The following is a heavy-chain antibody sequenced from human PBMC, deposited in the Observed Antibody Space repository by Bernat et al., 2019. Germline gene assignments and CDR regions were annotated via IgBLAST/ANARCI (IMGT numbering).Heavy chain of an antibody. CDR3: ARGSFIRDYYDSSGRSDAFDI. CDR2: INPNSGGT. V-gene: IGHV1-2*02. Sequence: QVQLVQSGAEVKKPGASVKVSCKASGYTFSGYYIHWVRQAPVQGLEWMGWINPNSGGTNYPHEFQGRVTMTRDTSISTVYMELSRLRSDDTAVYYCARGSFIRDYYDSSGRSDAFDIWGQGTMVTVSS. CDR1: GYTFSGYY. J-gene: IGHJ3*02. D-gene: IGHD3-22*01.